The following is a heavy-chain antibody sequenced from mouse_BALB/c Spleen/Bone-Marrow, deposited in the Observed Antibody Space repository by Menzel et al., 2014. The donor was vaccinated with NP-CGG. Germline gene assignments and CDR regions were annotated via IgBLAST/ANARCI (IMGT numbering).Heavy chain of an antibody. V-gene: IGHV1-9*01. CDR3: AREDGLWYFDV. D-gene: IGHD1-1*01. CDR1: GYTFSSYW. Sequence: VKLMESGAELMKPGASVKISCKATGYTFSSYWIEWVKQRPGHGLEWIGEILPGSGSTNYNEKFKGKATFTADTSSNTAYMQLSSLTSEDSAVHYCAREDGLWYFDVWGAGTTVTVSS. CDR2: ILPGSGST. J-gene: IGHJ1*01.